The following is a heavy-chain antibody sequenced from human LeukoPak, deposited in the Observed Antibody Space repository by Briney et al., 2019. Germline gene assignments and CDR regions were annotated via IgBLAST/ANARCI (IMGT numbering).Heavy chain of an antibody. J-gene: IGHJ4*02. CDR3: ARSYYDFWSGFYPDF. D-gene: IGHD3-3*01. CDR2: ISYSGST. CDR1: GGSINSHY. V-gene: IGHV4-59*11. Sequence: SETLSLTCTVSGGSINSHYWSWIRQPPGKGLQWICFISYSGSTSYNPSLMSRVTISVDTSKNQFSLKLNSVTAADTALYFCARSYYDFWSGFYPDFWGQGALVTVSS.